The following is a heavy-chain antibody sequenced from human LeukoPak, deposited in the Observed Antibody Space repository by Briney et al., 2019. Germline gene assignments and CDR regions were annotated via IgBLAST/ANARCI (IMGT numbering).Heavy chain of an antibody. Sequence: GGSLRLSCAASGFTFDDYAMHWVRQAPGKGLEWVSLISWDGGSTYYADSVKGRFTISRDNAKNSLYLQMNSLRAEDTAVYYCAREFAGYSSTWGQGTLVTVSS. D-gene: IGHD6-19*01. CDR1: GFTFDDYA. J-gene: IGHJ5*02. CDR2: ISWDGGST. CDR3: AREFAGYSST. V-gene: IGHV3-43D*03.